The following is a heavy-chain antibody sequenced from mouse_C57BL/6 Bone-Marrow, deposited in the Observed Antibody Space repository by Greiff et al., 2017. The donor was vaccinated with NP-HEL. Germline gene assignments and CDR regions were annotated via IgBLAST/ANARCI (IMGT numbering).Heavy chain of an antibody. V-gene: IGHV1-63*01. CDR2: IYPGGGHT. CDR3: ERSHYYGSRGYARDY. J-gene: IGHJ4*01. CDR1: GYTFTNYW. Sequence: QVQLQQSGAELVRPGTSVKMSCKASGYTFTNYWIGWAKQRPGHGLEWIGDIYPGGGHTNYNEKFKGKATLTADKSSSTAYMQFSRLTSEDSAIYYCERSHYYGSRGYARDYGGQGTSVTVSS. D-gene: IGHD1-1*01.